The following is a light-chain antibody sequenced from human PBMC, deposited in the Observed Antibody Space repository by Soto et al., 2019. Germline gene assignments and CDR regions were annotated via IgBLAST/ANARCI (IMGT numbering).Light chain of an antibody. V-gene: IGKV3-20*01. J-gene: IGKJ2*01. Sequence: EIVLTQSPDTLSLSPGERATLSCRASQSVTNNYLSWYQQKPGQAPRLLIYTASTRGTGIPDRFSGSGSGTDFTLTISRLEPEDFAVYFGQQFGGSPPTYTFGQGTKLDIK. CDR3: QQFGGSPPTYT. CDR1: QSVTNNY. CDR2: TAS.